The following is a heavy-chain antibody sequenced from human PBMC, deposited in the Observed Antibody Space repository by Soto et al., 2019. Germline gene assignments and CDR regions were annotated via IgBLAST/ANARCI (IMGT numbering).Heavy chain of an antibody. CDR3: AHTTTTTGWLSN. D-gene: IGHD1-1*01. J-gene: IGHJ4*02. CDR2: IYWDDDK. V-gene: IGHV2-5*02. CDR1: GFSLTTSGVG. Sequence: QITLKESGPTLVKPTQTLTLTCTFSGFSLTTSGVGVAWIRQPPKKALEWLALIYWDDDKRYTPSLETRLAVTQDTPKNQVVLTVTNMKPEDTATYYCAHTTTTTGWLSNWGQGALVTVSS.